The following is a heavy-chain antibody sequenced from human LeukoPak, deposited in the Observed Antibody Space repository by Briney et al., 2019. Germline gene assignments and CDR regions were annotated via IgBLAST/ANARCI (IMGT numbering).Heavy chain of an antibody. J-gene: IGHJ4*02. D-gene: IGHD2-2*01. CDR2: MNPNSGNT. CDR1: GYTFTSYD. Sequence: GASVKVSCKASGYTFTSYDINWVRQATGQGLEWMGWMNPNSGNTGYAQKFQGRVTMTRNTSISTAYMELSSLRAEDTAVYYCARDRHQLPNPHHTDYWGQGTLVTVSS. CDR3: ARDRHQLPNPHHTDY. V-gene: IGHV1-8*01.